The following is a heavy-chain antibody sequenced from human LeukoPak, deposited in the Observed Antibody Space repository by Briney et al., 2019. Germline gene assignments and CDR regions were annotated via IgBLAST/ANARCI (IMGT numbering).Heavy chain of an antibody. CDR2: ISGSGGST. CDR3: AKSGKDSSGLFDY. D-gene: IGHD3-22*01. J-gene: IGHJ4*02. V-gene: IGHV3-23*01. CDR1: GFTFSSYA. Sequence: GGSLRLSCAASGFTFSSYAMSWVRQAPGKGLEWVSAISGSGGSTYYADSVKGRFTISRDNSKNTLYPQMNSLRAEDTAVYYCAKSGKDSSGLFDYWGQGTLVTVSS.